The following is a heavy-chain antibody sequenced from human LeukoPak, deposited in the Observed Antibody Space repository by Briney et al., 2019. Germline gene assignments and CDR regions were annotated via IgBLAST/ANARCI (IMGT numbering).Heavy chain of an antibody. J-gene: IGHJ4*02. CDR1: GFSFNDYD. D-gene: IGHD6-19*01. V-gene: IGHV3-11*04. Sequence: NPGGSLRLSCAASGFSFNDYDMHWVRQAPGKGLEWVSDISSSGSTVYYADSVKGRFTTSRDNANNYLYLQMQSLRAEDTAVYYCSLLAVASPQDYWGQGTLVTVSS. CDR2: ISSSGSTV. CDR3: SLLAVASPQDY.